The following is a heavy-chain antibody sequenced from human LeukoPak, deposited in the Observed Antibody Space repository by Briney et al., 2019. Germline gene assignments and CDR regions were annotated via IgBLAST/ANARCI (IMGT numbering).Heavy chain of an antibody. CDR1: GGSISSYY. D-gene: IGHD3-22*01. CDR2: IYYSGST. Sequence: TETLSLTCTVSGGSISSYYWSWIRQPPGKGLEWIGSIYYSGSTYYNPSLKSRVTISVDTSKKQFSLRLSSVTAADTAVYYCARQSDDYDSSGYYHTIDYWGQGTLVTVSS. CDR3: ARQSDDYDSSGYYHTIDY. J-gene: IGHJ4*02. V-gene: IGHV4-39*01.